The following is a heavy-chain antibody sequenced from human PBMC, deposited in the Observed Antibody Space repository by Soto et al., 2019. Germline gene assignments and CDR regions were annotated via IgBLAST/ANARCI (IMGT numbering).Heavy chain of an antibody. CDR2: IYYSGST. D-gene: IGHD5-12*01. CDR3: ARGLRTAMATIGHWFDP. J-gene: IGHJ5*02. CDR1: GGSISSGDYY. V-gene: IGHV4-30-4*01. Sequence: SETLSLTCTVSGGSISSGDYYWSWIRQPPGKGLEWIGSIYYSGSTYYNPSLKSRVTISVDTSKNQFSLKLSSVTAADTAVYYCARGLRTAMATIGHWFDPWGQGTLVTVSS.